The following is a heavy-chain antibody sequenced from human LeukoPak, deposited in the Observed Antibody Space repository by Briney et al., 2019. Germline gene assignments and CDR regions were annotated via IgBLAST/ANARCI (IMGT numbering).Heavy chain of an antibody. V-gene: IGHV4-4*07. Sequence: SSETLSLTCTVSGGSISSYYWSWIRQPAGKGLEWIGRIYTSGSTNYNPSLKSRVTMSVDTSKNQFSLKLSSVTAADTAVYYCARDMVLGGNRKGGFDYWGQGTLVTVSS. D-gene: IGHD4-23*01. CDR1: GGSISSYY. CDR3: ARDMVLGGNRKGGFDY. J-gene: IGHJ4*02. CDR2: IYTSGST.